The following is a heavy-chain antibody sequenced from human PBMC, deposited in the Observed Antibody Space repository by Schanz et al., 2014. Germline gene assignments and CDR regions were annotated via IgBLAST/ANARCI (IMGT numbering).Heavy chain of an antibody. CDR3: ATSGEDIEPTQNY. V-gene: IGHV1-24*01. CDR2: FERVTSEP. J-gene: IGHJ4*02. CDR1: GYSLTDLS. Sequence: QVQMVQSGAEVKKPGASVKVSCKVSGYSLTDLSMYWVRQAHGKGLEWLGGFERVTSEPIYAHQFQDRITLTKEISTDTAYLELSGLRSGDTAVYFCATSGEDIEPTQNYWGQGTRVTVSS. D-gene: IGHD5-12*01.